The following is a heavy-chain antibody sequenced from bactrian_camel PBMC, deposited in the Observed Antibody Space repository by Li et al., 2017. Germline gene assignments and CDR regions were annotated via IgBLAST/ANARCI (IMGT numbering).Heavy chain of an antibody. CDR3: GAGQYTWSGGCVYLLWARVELKY. J-gene: IGHJ4*01. CDR1: TGTFRSAC. D-gene: IGHD7*01. V-gene: IGHV3S40*01. Sequence: VQLVESGGGSVQDGGSLRLSCAARTGTFRSACMGWIRQVSGKEREGVAFVYFGGGSTYYADSVKGRFTISQDKGKNTVYLQMDNLKPEDTAMYYCGAGQYTWSGGCVYLLWARVELKYWGQGTQVTVS. CDR2: VYFGGGST.